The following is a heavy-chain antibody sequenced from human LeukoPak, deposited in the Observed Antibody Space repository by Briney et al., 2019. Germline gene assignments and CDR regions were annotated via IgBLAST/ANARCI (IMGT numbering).Heavy chain of an antibody. CDR1: GFSFSTYS. V-gene: IGHV3-21*01. CDR2: IANSVIHI. CDR3: ARDFGGTLKTALDY. D-gene: IGHD2-15*01. Sequence: GSLRLSCAASGFSFSTYSMNWVRQAPGKGLEWVSSIANSVIHIYYADSVKGRFTVSRDNAKNSLYLQMDGLRAEDTAIYYCARDFGGTLKTALDYWGQGTLVTVSS. J-gene: IGHJ4*02.